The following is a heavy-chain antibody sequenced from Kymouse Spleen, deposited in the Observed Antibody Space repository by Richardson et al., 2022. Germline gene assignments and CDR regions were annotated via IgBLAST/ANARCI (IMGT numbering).Heavy chain of an antibody. J-gene: IGHJ6*02. CDR2: ISAYNGNT. Sequence: QVQLVQSGAEVKKPGASVKVSCKASGYTFTSYGISWVRQAPGQGLEWMGWISAYNGNTNYAQKLQGRVTMTTDTSTSTAYMELRSLRSDDTAVYYCARDDILTGYSVYYYYYGMDVWGQGTTVTVSS. V-gene: IGHV1-18*01. CDR1: GYTFTSYG. CDR3: ARDDILTGYSVYYYYYGMDV. D-gene: IGHD3-9*01.